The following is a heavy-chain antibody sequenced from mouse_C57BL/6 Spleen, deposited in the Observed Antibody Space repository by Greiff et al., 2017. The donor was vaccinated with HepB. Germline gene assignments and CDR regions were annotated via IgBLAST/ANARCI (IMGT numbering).Heavy chain of an antibody. J-gene: IGHJ2*01. Sequence: VQLQQSVAELVRPGASVKLSCTASGFNIKNTYMHWVKQRPEQGLEWIGRIDPANGNTKYAPKFQGKATITAYTYSNTAYLQLSSLTSEDTAIYYCARGRLDYYGSSYVDYWGQGTTLTVSS. V-gene: IGHV14-3*01. CDR3: ARGRLDYYGSSYVDY. D-gene: IGHD1-1*01. CDR1: GFNIKNTY. CDR2: IDPANGNT.